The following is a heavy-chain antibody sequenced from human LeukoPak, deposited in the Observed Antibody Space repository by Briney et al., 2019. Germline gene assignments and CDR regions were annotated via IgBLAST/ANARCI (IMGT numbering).Heavy chain of an antibody. CDR1: GFTFSSYG. D-gene: IGHD3-16*02. CDR3: AGITFGGVIAPGAFDI. Sequence: GGSLRLSCAASGFTFSSYGMYWVRQAPGKGLEWVAFIRYDGSNKYYADSVKGRFTVSRDNSKNTLYLQMNSLRAEDTAVYYCAGITFGGVIAPGAFDIWGQGTMVTVSS. CDR2: IRYDGSNK. V-gene: IGHV3-30*02. J-gene: IGHJ3*02.